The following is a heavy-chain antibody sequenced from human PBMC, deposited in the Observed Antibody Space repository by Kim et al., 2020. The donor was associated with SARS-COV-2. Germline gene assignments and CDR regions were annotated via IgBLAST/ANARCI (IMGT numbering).Heavy chain of an antibody. CDR1: GFTFSSYA. Sequence: GWSLRLSCAASGFTFSSYAMSWVRQAPGKGLEWVSAISGSGGSTYYADSVKGRFTISRDNSKNTLYLQMNSLRAEDTAVYYCAKGPVGSSWYSLSFADYWGQGTLVTVSA. D-gene: IGHD6-13*01. CDR2: ISGSGGST. CDR3: AKGPVGSSWYSLSFADY. V-gene: IGHV3-23*01. J-gene: IGHJ4*02.